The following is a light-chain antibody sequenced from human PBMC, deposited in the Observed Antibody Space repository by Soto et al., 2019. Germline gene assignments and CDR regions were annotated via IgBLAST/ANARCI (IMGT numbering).Light chain of an antibody. V-gene: IGLV3-25*02. Sequence: SYELTQPPSVSVSPGQTARITCSGDALPNQYAHWYQKRPGQAPVLMIYKDMERPSGIPERFSGSNSGTTVTLTIRGVQPEDEADYYCESADNSGTYVFFGGGTKLTVL. J-gene: IGLJ2*01. CDR2: KDM. CDR3: ESADNSGTYVF. CDR1: ALPNQY.